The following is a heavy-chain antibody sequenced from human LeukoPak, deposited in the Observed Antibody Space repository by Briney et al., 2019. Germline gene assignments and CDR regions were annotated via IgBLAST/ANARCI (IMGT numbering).Heavy chain of an antibody. V-gene: IGHV3-21*01. CDR1: GFTFSSFT. CDR2: ISNSGDYI. J-gene: IGHJ3*02. Sequence: GSLRLSCTVSGFTFSSFTMNWVRQGPGKGLEWVASISNSGDYISYADSLKGRFTISRDNAKNSLFLQMSSLRAEDTAVYYCARDQSPYYDAFDIWGQGTMVTVSS. CDR3: ARDQSPYYDAFDI. D-gene: IGHD3-10*01.